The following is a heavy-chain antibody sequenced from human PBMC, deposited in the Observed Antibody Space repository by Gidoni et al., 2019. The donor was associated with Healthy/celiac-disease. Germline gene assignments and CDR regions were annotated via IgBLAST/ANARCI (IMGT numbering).Heavy chain of an antibody. V-gene: IGHV1-69*01. CDR1: GATFSSYA. Sequence: QVQLVQSPAEVNKPGSSVKVPCKASGATFSSYAISWVRQATGQGLEWMGGIIPIFGTANYAQKVQGRVMISADESTSTDALELSSLRSEETSVYYCERDLSPYGDFECWGQGTLVTVSS. J-gene: IGHJ4*02. CDR2: IIPIFGTA. D-gene: IGHD3-10*01. CDR3: ERDLSPYGDFEC.